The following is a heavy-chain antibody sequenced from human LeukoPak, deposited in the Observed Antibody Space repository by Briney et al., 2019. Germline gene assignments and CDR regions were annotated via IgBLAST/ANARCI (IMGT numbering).Heavy chain of an antibody. Sequence: SETLSLTCAVYGGSFSGYYWSWIRQPPGKGLEWIGEINHSGSTNYSPSLKSRVTISVDTSKNQFSLKLSSVTAADTAVYYCASGSHYYGMDVWGQGTTVTVSS. CDR1: GGSFSGYY. V-gene: IGHV4-34*01. CDR3: ASGSHYYGMDV. CDR2: INHSGST. J-gene: IGHJ6*02.